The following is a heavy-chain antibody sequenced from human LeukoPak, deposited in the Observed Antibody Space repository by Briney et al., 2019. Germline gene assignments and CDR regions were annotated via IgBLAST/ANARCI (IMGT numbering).Heavy chain of an antibody. V-gene: IGHV4-4*09. D-gene: IGHD5-18*01. CDR3: ARRGYSYGFANDY. CDR2: IYTSGST. J-gene: IGHJ4*02. Sequence: PSETLSLTCTVSGGSISSYYWSWIRQPPGKGLEWIGYIYTSGSTNYNPSLKSRVTISVDTSKNQFSLKLSSVTAADTAVYYCARRGYSYGFANDYWGQGTLVTVSS. CDR1: GGSISSYY.